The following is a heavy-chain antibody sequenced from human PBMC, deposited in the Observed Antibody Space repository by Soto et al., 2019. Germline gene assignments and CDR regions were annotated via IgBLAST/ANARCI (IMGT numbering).Heavy chain of an antibody. J-gene: IGHJ6*02. Sequence: GGSLRLSCAASGFTFSSYNMNWVRQAPGKGLEWVSYISSSSSTIYYADSVKGRFTISRDNAKNSLYLQMNSLRDEDTAVYYCARPEYSSSSYGMDVWGQGTTVTVSS. CDR2: ISSSSSTI. D-gene: IGHD6-6*01. CDR3: ARPEYSSSSYGMDV. V-gene: IGHV3-48*02. CDR1: GFTFSSYN.